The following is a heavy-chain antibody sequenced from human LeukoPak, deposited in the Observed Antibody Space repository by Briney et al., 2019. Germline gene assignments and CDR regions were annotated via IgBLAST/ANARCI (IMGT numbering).Heavy chain of an antibody. CDR3: ARVLYQNYGGNSGVVAFDI. CDR2: IYYSGST. CDR1: GGSIRSSSYY. V-gene: IGHV4-39*07. Sequence: SETLSLTCTVSGGSIRSSSYYWGWIRQSPGKGLEWIGSIYYSGSTYYNPSLKSRVTISIDTSKKEFSLKLSSVTAADTAVYYCARVLYQNYGGNSGVVAFDIWGQGTMVTVSS. D-gene: IGHD4-23*01. J-gene: IGHJ3*02.